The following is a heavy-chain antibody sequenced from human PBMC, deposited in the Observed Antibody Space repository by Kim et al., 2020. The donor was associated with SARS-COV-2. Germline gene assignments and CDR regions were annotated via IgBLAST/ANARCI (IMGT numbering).Heavy chain of an antibody. CDR2: ITYDGATT. V-gene: IGHV3-23*01. D-gene: IGHD3-9*01. CDR1: GFTFTNYA. J-gene: IGHJ4*02. Sequence: GGSLRLSCAASGFTFTNYAMSWVRQAPGKGLEWVSSITYDGATTNYGDSVKGRFIISRDNSKNTLFLQMSSLRVEDTALYHCAKEGHVDWLLSPGGYYFVSWGPGILVTVSS. CDR3: AKEGHVDWLLSPGGYYFVS.